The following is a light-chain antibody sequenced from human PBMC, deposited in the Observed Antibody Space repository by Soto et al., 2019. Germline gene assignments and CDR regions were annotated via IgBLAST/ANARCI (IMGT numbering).Light chain of an antibody. J-gene: IGKJ1*01. CDR2: GAS. V-gene: IGKV3-15*01. Sequence: IVMTQSPATLAVSPGERATLSCRASQRVSNNLAWYQQKPGQAPRLLIYGASTRATGIPVRFSGSGSGTEFTLTINSLQSEDFAVYYCQQHDNWPRTFGQGTKVDIK. CDR3: QQHDNWPRT. CDR1: QRVSNN.